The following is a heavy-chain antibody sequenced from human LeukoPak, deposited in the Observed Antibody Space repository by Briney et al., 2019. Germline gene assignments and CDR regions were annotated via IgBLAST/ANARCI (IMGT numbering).Heavy chain of an antibody. CDR1: GYSFSTYW. Sequence: GESLKISCKGPGYSFSTYWISWVRQMPGKGLEWMGIIYPGDSDTTYSPSFQGQVTISADKSISTAYLQWSSLKASDTAMYYCARQHGLAAADRYFDLWGQGTLVTVSS. V-gene: IGHV5-51*01. CDR3: ARQHGLAAADRYFDL. D-gene: IGHD6-13*01. J-gene: IGHJ2*01. CDR2: IYPGDSDT.